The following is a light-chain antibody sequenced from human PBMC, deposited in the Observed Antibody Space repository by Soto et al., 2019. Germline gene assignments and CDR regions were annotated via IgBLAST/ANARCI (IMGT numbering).Light chain of an antibody. CDR2: EVV. Sequence: QSALAQPPSASGSPGQSVTISCTGTKNDIGVYDFVSWYQHHPGKAPRLIIYEVVQRPSGVPDRFSGSKSGNTASLTVSGLQAADDADYFCKSYAGSNTYVFGSGTTVTV. J-gene: IGLJ1*01. CDR1: KNDIGVYDF. CDR3: KSYAGSNTYV. V-gene: IGLV2-8*01.